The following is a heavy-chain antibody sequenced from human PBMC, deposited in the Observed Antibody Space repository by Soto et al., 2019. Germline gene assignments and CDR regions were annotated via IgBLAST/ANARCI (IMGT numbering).Heavy chain of an antibody. CDR3: ARDRSSSWYHDAFDI. Sequence: SETLSLTCAVSGGSISSGGYSWSWIRQPPGKGLEWIGYIYYSGNTYYNPSLKSRVTISVDTSKNQFSLKLSSVTAADTAVYYCARDRSSSWYHDAFDIWGQGTMVTVSS. CDR2: IYYSGNT. D-gene: IGHD6-13*01. CDR1: GGSISSGGYS. J-gene: IGHJ3*02. V-gene: IGHV4-31*11.